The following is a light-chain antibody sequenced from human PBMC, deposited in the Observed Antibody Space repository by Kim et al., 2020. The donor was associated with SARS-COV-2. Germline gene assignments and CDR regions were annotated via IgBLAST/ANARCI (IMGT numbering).Light chain of an antibody. CDR2: CAS. Sequence: GSPVERATLSCRAGQSVSRNLAWYQQKPGQAPRLLMYCASTRATGIPARFSGSGSGTEFTLTITSLQSEDFAVYYCQQYNNWPLYTFGQGTKLEI. CDR1: QSVSRN. CDR3: QQYNNWPLYT. V-gene: IGKV3-15*01. J-gene: IGKJ2*01.